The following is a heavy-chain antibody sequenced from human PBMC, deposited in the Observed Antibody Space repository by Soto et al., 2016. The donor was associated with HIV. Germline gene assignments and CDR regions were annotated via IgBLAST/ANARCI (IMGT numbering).Heavy chain of an antibody. V-gene: IGHV3-7*01. D-gene: IGHD5-18*01. CDR3: AREVTSSPXFNY. CDR2: IKEDGSEK. J-gene: IGHJ4*02. Sequence: EVQLVESGGGLVQPGDSLRLSCATSGLTFSTFWMSWVRQAPGKGLEWVANIKEDGSEKYYMDSVKGRFTISRDNVKNSVYLQMNSLRVEDTAVYYCAREVTSSPXFNYWGQGTLVTVSS. CDR1: GLTFSTFW.